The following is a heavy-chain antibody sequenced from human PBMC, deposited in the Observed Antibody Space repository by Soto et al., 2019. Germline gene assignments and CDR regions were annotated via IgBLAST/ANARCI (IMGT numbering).Heavy chain of an antibody. CDR1: GGTFSSYA. J-gene: IGHJ6*02. D-gene: IGHD2-15*01. CDR3: ARALGYCSGGSCIPDYYYGMDV. Sequence: SVKVSCKASGGTFSSYAISWVRQAPGQGLEWIVGIIPIFGTANYAQKFQGRVTITADESTSTAYMDLSSLRSEDTAVYYCARALGYCSGGSCIPDYYYGMDVWGQGTTVTVSS. CDR2: IIPIFGTA. V-gene: IGHV1-69*13.